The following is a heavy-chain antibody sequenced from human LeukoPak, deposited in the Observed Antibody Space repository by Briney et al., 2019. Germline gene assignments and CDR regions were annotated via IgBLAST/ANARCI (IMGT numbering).Heavy chain of an antibody. CDR1: GFTFSSYG. CDR2: IWYDGSNK. J-gene: IGHJ4*02. CDR3: ARAVGSWHFDY. Sequence: GGSLRLSYAASGFTFSSYGMHWVHQAPGKGLEWVAVIWYDGSNKYYADSVKGRFTISRDNSKNTLYLQMNSLRAEDTAVYYCARAVGSWHFDYWGQGTLVTVSS. V-gene: IGHV3-33*01. D-gene: IGHD6-13*01.